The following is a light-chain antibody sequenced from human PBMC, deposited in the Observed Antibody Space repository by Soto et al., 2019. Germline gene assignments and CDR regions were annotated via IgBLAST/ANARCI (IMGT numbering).Light chain of an antibody. J-gene: IGLJ2*01. V-gene: IGLV6-57*04. Sequence: NFMLTQPHSVSESPGKTVTISCTRSSGSIANNYVQWYQQRPGRAPITVIYENNQRPSAGPGRVSCSTDGSSNSASLTISGLQTEDEADYYCQSYDSSFVIFGGGTKLTVL. CDR3: QSYDSSFVI. CDR2: ENN. CDR1: SGSIANNY.